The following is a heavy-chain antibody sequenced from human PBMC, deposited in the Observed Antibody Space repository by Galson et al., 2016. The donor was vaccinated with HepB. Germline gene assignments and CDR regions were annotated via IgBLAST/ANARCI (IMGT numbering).Heavy chain of an antibody. CDR2: IKQDGSAK. CDR1: GFTFSSYW. V-gene: IGHV3-7*05. J-gene: IGHJ4*02. Sequence: SLRLSCAASGFTFSSYWMNWVRQAPGKGLEWVAIIKQDGSAKYYVESLKGRFPISRDNVKNSLYLKMSSLRPEDPAVYYCALGQGFLADSWGQGTLVTVSS. CDR3: ALGQGFLADS.